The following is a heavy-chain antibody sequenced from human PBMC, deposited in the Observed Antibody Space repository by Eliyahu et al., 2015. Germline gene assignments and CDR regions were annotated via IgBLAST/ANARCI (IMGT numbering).Heavy chain of an antibody. J-gene: IGHJ4*02. D-gene: IGHD3-22*01. CDR1: GGXVSSGSYY. CDR2: IYYSGST. V-gene: IGHV4-61*01. CDR3: ARLRVSYYDSSFDY. Sequence: QVQLQEXGPXXXKPSETLSLTCTVSGGXVSSGSYYWSWLRXTPGKGLEWIGYIYYSGSTNYNPSLKSRVTISIDTSSNQFSLKLSSVTAADTAVYYCARLRVSYYDSSFDYWGQGTLVTVSS.